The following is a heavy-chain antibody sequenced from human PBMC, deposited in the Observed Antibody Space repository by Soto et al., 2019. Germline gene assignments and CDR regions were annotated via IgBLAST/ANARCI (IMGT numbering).Heavy chain of an antibody. Sequence: ASVKVSCKASGYTFTNHGISWVRQAPGQGLEWVGWISAYNGDTKYAQKLQGRVTMTTDTSTSTAYMELRSLRSDDTAVYYCARSIVVVTALDYWGQGTLVTV. CDR3: ARSIVVVTALDY. CDR2: ISAYNGDT. V-gene: IGHV1-18*01. J-gene: IGHJ4*02. CDR1: GYTFTNHG. D-gene: IGHD2-21*02.